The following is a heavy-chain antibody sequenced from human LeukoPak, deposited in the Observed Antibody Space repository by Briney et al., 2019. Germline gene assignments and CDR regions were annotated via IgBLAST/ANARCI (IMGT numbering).Heavy chain of an antibody. CDR3: ARDLVTVTKGFDI. J-gene: IGHJ3*02. D-gene: IGHD4-17*01. Sequence: KPSETLSLTCTVSGDSFSSHYWTWIRQPPGKGLEWIWYISYRGSTNYNPSLKSRVTISIDTSKNQFSLRLSSVTAADTAVYYCARDLVTVTKGFDIWGQGTMVSVSS. CDR1: GDSFSSHY. V-gene: IGHV4-59*11. CDR2: ISYRGST.